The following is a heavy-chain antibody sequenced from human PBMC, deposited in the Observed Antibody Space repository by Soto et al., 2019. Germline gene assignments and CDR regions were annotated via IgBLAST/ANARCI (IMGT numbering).Heavy chain of an antibody. D-gene: IGHD2-2*02. V-gene: IGHV4-59*01. CDR1: GGFINNYY. CDR2: IYYSGST. Sequence: PSETLSLTCNVSGGFINNYYWSWIRQPPGKGLEWIGYIYYSGSTNYNPSLKSRVTISVDTSKNQFSLKLSSVTAADTAVYYCARGYCSSTICYIWDNWFDPWGQGTLVTVSS. CDR3: ARGYCSSTICYIWDNWFDP. J-gene: IGHJ5*02.